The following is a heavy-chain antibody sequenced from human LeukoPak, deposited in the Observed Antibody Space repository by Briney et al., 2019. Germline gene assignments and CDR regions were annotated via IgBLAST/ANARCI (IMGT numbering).Heavy chain of an antibody. J-gene: IGHJ5*02. CDR1: GFTFGSYW. V-gene: IGHV3-74*01. CDR2: INSDGSST. Sequence: GGSLRLSCAASGFTFGSYWMHWVRQAPGKGLVWVSRINSDGSSTSYADSVKGRFTISRDNAKNTLYLQMNSLRAEDTAVYYCARVYDYVWGSYRYDWFDPWGQGTLVTVSS. D-gene: IGHD3-16*02. CDR3: ARVYDYVWGSYRYDWFDP.